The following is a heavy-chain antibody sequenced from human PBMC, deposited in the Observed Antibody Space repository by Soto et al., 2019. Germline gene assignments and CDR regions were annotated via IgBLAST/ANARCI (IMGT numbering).Heavy chain of an antibody. CDR1: GYTFTGYY. V-gene: IGHV1-2*04. CDR3: ARSSAAGNYYYGMDV. Sequence: ASVKVSCKXSGYTFTGYYMHWVRQAPGQGLEWMGWINPNSGGTNYAQKFQGWVTMTRDTSISTAYMELSRLRSDDTAVYYCARSSAAGNYYYGMDVWGQGTTVTVSS. J-gene: IGHJ6*02. D-gene: IGHD6-13*01. CDR2: INPNSGGT.